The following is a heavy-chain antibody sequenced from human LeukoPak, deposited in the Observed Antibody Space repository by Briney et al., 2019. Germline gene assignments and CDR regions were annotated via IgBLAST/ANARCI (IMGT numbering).Heavy chain of an antibody. J-gene: IGHJ6*02. CDR2: LVYDGFYK. CDR1: GFTFSKYG. CDR3: AKDLITMVRGSAMDF. Sequence: GGSLRLSCAASGFTFSKYGMHWVRQAPGKGLEWVALLVYDGFYKYYADSVKGRFTISRDDSTNTLYLQLTSLRAEDTAVYYCAKDLITMVRGSAMDFWGRGTTVTVS. D-gene: IGHD3-10*01. V-gene: IGHV3-30*02.